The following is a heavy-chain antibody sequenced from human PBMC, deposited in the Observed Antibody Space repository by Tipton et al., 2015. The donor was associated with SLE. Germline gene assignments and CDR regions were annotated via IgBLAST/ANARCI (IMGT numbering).Heavy chain of an antibody. D-gene: IGHD3-16*01. V-gene: IGHV3-20*04. CDR1: GFTFDGYG. Sequence: SLRLSCAASGFTFDGYGMSWVRQAPGKGLEWVSGINWNGGSTGYADSVKGRFTISRDNAKNSLYLQMNSLRAEDPALYYCARGPGRGGSPLGRGGQGTLVTVSS. CDR2: INWNGGST. CDR3: ARGPGRGGSPLGR. J-gene: IGHJ4*02.